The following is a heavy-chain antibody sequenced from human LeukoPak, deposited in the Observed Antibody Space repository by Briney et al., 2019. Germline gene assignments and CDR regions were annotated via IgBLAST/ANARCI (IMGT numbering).Heavy chain of an antibody. J-gene: IGHJ4*02. CDR3: ARGDSGSFSQFDC. CDR1: GGSFSGYY. D-gene: IGHD1-26*01. CDR2: INHSGST. V-gene: IGHV4-34*01. Sequence: PSETPSLTCAVYGGSFSGYYWSWIRQPPGKGLEWIGEINHSGSTNYNPSLKSRVTISVDTSKNQFSLKLTSVTAADTAVYYCARGDSGSFSQFDCWGQGTLVTVSS.